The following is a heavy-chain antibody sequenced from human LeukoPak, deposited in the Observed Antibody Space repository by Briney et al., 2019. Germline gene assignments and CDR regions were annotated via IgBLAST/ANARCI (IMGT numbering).Heavy chain of an antibody. CDR3: ARDDGPRWLHQRALDY. V-gene: IGHV4-39*07. J-gene: IGHJ4*02. CDR2: IYYSGST. Sequence: PSETLSLTCTVSGGSISSSSYYWGWIRQPPGKGLEWIGSIYYSGSTYYNPSLKSRVTISVDTSKSQFSLKLSSVTAADTAVYYCARDDGPRWLHQRALDYWGQGTLVTVSS. CDR1: GGSISSSSYY. D-gene: IGHD5-24*01.